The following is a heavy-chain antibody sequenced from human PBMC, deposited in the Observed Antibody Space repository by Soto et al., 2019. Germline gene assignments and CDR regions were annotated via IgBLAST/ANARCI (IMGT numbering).Heavy chain of an antibody. CDR3: ARDLTWDSGFDY. CDR1: GGTFSSYT. J-gene: IGHJ4*02. CDR2: IIPMLGIA. Sequence: QVQLVQSGAEVKKPGSSVKVSCKASGGTFSSYTISWVRQAPGQGLEWMGRIIPMLGIANYAQKFQGRVTITADKSTSTAYMELSSLRSEDTAVYYCARDLTWDSGFDYWGQGTLVTVSS. D-gene: IGHD1-26*01. V-gene: IGHV1-69*08.